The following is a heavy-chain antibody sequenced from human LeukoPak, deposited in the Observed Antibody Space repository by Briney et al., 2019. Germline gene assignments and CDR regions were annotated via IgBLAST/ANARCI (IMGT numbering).Heavy chain of an antibody. V-gene: IGHV4-61*08. CDR1: GGSISSGGYS. D-gene: IGHD5-18*01. CDR3: ASGTAMGDFDY. Sequence: SQTLSLTCAVSGGSISSGGYSWSWIRQPPGKGLEWIGYIYYSGSTNYNPSLKSRVTISVDTSKNQFSLKLSSVTAADTAVYYCASGTAMGDFDYWGQGTLVTVSS. J-gene: IGHJ4*02. CDR2: IYYSGST.